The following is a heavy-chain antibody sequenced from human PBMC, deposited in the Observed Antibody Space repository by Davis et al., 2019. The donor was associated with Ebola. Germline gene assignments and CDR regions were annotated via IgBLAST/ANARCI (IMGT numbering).Heavy chain of an antibody. V-gene: IGHV1-69*13. CDR3: ARDFDGGNYYFDY. CDR1: GGSFSSYP. D-gene: IGHD3-9*01. Sequence: SVKVSCKTSGGSFSSYPISWVRRAPRQGLEWMGGIIPIFDTPHYAQKFQGRITITADASTSTAYMELSSLRSEDTATYFCARDFDGGNYYFDYWGPGTPVTVSS. J-gene: IGHJ4*02. CDR2: IIPIFDTP.